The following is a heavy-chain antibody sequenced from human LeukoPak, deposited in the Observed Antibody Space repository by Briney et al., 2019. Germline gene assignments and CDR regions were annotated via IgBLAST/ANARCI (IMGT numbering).Heavy chain of an antibody. CDR2: FDPEDGET. J-gene: IGHJ6*02. D-gene: IGHD2-2*01. CDR1: GYTLTELS. V-gene: IGHV1-24*01. CDR3: ATDPGEIVPAAKAPRGDYCYGMDV. Sequence: GASVKVSCKVSGYTLTELSMHWVRQAPGKGLEWMGGFDPEDGETIYAQKCQGRVTMTEDTSTDTAYMELNSLRSDDTAVYYCATDPGEIVPAAKAPRGDYCYGMDVWGQGTTVTVSS.